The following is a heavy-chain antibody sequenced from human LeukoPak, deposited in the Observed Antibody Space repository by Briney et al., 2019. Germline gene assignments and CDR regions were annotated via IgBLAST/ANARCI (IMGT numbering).Heavy chain of an antibody. Sequence: LRLSCAVSGITLSNYGMSWIRQPPGKGLEWIGYIFHAGSTYYSPSLKSRLTISIDMSKNHFSLKLTSVTAADTAVYYCARASSTDWYNWFDPWGQGTLVTVSS. J-gene: IGHJ5*02. D-gene: IGHD3-9*01. CDR1: GITLSNYG. CDR2: IFHAGST. CDR3: ARASSTDWYNWFDP. V-gene: IGHV4-30-2*01.